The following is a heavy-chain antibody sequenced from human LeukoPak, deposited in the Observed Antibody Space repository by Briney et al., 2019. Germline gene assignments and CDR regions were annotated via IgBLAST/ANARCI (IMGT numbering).Heavy chain of an antibody. D-gene: IGHD3-16*01. J-gene: IGHJ4*02. CDR3: ATDPNYDYVWGTPKFDY. V-gene: IGHV3-7*03. CDR1: GFPFSSYW. Sequence: HPGGSLRLSCAASGFPFSSYWMGWFRQAPGKGLEWVANIGKDGSGKNYVDSVKGRFTISRDNSKNTLFLQMNSLRAEDTAVYYCATDPNYDYVWGTPKFDYWGQGTLVTVSS. CDR2: IGKDGSGK.